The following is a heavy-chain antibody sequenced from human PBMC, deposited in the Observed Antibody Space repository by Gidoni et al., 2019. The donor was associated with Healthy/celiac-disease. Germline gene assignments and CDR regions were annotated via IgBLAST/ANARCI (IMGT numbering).Heavy chain of an antibody. J-gene: IGHJ6*02. CDR2: INPNSGGT. CDR1: GYTFTGYS. D-gene: IGHD2-15*01. CDR3: ARAGAGVVVAATTRRGTKYGMDV. Sequence: QVQLVQSGAEVTKPGASVKVSCKASGYTFTGYSMHWVRQAPGQGLEWRGWINPNSGGTNYAQKFQGRVTMTRDTSISTAYMELSRLRSDDTAVYYCARAGAGVVVAATTRRGTKYGMDVWGQGTTVTVSS. V-gene: IGHV1-2*02.